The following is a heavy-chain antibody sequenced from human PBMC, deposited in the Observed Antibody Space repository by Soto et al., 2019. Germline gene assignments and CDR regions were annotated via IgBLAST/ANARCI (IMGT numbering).Heavy chain of an antibody. D-gene: IGHD3-3*01. CDR1: GYTFTSYG. CDR2: ISAYNGNT. J-gene: IGHJ4*02. V-gene: IGHV1-18*01. Sequence: VASVKVSCKASGYTFTSYGISWVRQAPGQGLEWMGWISAYNGNTNYAQKLQGRVTMTTDTSTSTAYMELRSLRSDDTAVYYCARSHSYYDFWSGYQSPNYFDYWGQGTLVTVSS. CDR3: ARSHSYYDFWSGYQSPNYFDY.